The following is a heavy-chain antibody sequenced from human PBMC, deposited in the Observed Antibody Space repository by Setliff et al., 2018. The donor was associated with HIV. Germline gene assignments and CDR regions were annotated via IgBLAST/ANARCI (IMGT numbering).Heavy chain of an antibody. V-gene: IGHV4-34*01. CDR2: INHSGRI. CDR3: ARQPRWLQFPRYFDY. Sequence: PSETLSLTCAVYGGSFSGYNWNWIRQPPGKGLEWIGEINHSGRIDHNPSLKSRVTISVDTSKNQFSLKLSSVTAADTAVYYCARQPRWLQFPRYFDYWGQGTLVTVSS. CDR1: GGSFSGYN. D-gene: IGHD5-12*01. J-gene: IGHJ4*02.